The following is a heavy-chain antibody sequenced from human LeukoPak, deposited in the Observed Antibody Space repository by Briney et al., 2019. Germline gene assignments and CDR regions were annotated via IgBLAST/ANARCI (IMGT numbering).Heavy chain of an antibody. V-gene: IGHV3-7*01. Sequence: GGSLRLSCAASGFTLSSHWMSWVRQAPGKGLEWVANINQDGSAKYYVDSVKGRFTISRDNAKNSMYLQMNSLRAEDTAAYYCARWEVRGTAHQLDYWGQGTLVTVSS. CDR1: GFTLSSHW. CDR2: INQDGSAK. CDR3: ARWEVRGTAHQLDY. J-gene: IGHJ4*02. D-gene: IGHD1-7*01.